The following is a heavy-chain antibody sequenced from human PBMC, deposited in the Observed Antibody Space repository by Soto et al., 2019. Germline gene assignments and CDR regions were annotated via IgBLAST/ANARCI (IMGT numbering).Heavy chain of an antibody. Sequence: ASVKVSCKASGYTFTSYGISWVRQAPGQGLEWMGWISAYNGNTNYAQKLQGRVTMTTDTSTSIAYMELRSLRSDDTAVYYCARDQSVYSSSWVWWFDPWGQGTLVTVSS. CDR2: ISAYNGNT. CDR3: ARDQSVYSSSWVWWFDP. J-gene: IGHJ5*02. V-gene: IGHV1-18*01. CDR1: GYTFTSYG. D-gene: IGHD6-6*01.